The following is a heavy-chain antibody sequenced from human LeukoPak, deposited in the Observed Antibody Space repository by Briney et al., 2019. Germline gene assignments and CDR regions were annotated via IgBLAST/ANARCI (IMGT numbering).Heavy chain of an antibody. CDR3: ARDLRDSWYSSGPLDP. Sequence: ASVKVSCKASGYTFTSYGISWVRQAPGQGLEWMGWISAYNGNTNYAQKLQGRVTMTTDTSTSTAYMELRSLRSDDTAVYYCARDLRDSWYSSGPLDPWGQGTLVTVSS. CDR2: ISAYNGNT. J-gene: IGHJ5*02. V-gene: IGHV1-18*01. CDR1: GYTFTSYG. D-gene: IGHD6-13*01.